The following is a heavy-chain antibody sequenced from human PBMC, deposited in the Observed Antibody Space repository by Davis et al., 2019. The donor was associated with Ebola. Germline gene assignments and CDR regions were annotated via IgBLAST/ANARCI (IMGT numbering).Heavy chain of an antibody. V-gene: IGHV3-23*01. J-gene: IGHJ4*02. CDR3: ARDPGYSYNYFDY. CDR1: GFTFSSYA. Sequence: GESLKISCAASGFTFSSYAMSWVRQAPGKGLEWVSAISGSGGSTYYADSVKGRFTISRDNSKNTLYLQMNSLRGEDTALYYCARDPGYSYNYFDYWGQGALVTVSS. D-gene: IGHD5-18*01. CDR2: ISGSGGST.